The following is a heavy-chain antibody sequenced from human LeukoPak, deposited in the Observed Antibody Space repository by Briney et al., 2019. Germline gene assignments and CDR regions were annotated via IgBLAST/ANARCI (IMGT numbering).Heavy chain of an antibody. V-gene: IGHV4-34*01. D-gene: IGHD6-6*01. CDR1: GGSFSGYY. CDR3: ATRPEYSSSSGAFDY. CDR2: INHSGST. Sequence: PSETLSLTCAVYGGSFSGYYWSWIRQPPGKGLEWIGEINHSGSTNYNPSLKSRVTISVDTSKNQFSLKLSSVTAADTAVYYCATRPEYSSSSGAFDYWGQGTLVTVSS. J-gene: IGHJ4*02.